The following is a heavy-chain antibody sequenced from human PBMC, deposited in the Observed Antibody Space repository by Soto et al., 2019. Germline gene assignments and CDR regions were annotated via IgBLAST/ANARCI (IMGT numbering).Heavy chain of an antibody. V-gene: IGHV4-59*01. CDR2: IYYSGST. CDR1: GGSISSYY. D-gene: IGHD6-6*01. Sequence: SETLSLTCTVSGGSISSYYWSWIRQPPGKGLEWIGYIYYSGSTNYNPSLKSRVTISVDTSKNQFSLKLSSVTAADTAVYYCARSGKRSSPHYYYYMDVWGKGTTVTVSS. CDR3: ARSGKRSSPHYYYYMDV. J-gene: IGHJ6*03.